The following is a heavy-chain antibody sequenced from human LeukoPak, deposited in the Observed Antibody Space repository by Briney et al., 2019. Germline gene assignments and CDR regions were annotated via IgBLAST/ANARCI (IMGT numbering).Heavy chain of an antibody. J-gene: IGHJ3*02. D-gene: IGHD2-15*01. Sequence: GASVKVSCKASGYTFTGYYMHWVRQAPGQGLEWMGWINPNSGGTNYAQKFQGRVTMTRDTSISTAYMELSRLRSDDTAVYYCARDHSLVVAESSAFDIWGQGTMVTVSS. CDR1: GYTFTGYY. CDR2: INPNSGGT. CDR3: ARDHSLVVAESSAFDI. V-gene: IGHV1-2*02.